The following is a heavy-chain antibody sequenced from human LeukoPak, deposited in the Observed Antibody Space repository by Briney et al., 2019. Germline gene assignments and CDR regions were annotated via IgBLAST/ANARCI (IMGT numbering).Heavy chain of an antibody. CDR2: ISSSSSYI. D-gene: IGHD3-22*01. CDR3: ARDPPPSSSGYFYSFFDY. CDR1: GFTFSSYS. J-gene: IGHJ4*02. Sequence: GGSLRLSCAAFGFTFSSYSMNWVRQAPGKGLEWVSSISSSSSYIYYADSVKSRFTISRDNAKNSLYLQMNSLRAEDTAVYYCARDPPPSSSGYFYSFFDYWGQGTLVTVSS. V-gene: IGHV3-21*01.